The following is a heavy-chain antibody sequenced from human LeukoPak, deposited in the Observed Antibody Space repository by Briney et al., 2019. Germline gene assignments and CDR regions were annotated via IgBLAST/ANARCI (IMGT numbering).Heavy chain of an antibody. CDR1: GYTFTSYG. Sequence: ASVKVSCKASGYTFTSYGISWVRQAPGQGLEWMGWISAYNGNTNYAQKLQGRVTMTTDTSTSTAYMELRSLRSDDTAVSSCARSDSSGYLSFFDYWGQGTLVTVSS. V-gene: IGHV1-18*01. D-gene: IGHD3-22*01. CDR3: ARSDSSGYLSFFDY. CDR2: ISAYNGNT. J-gene: IGHJ4*02.